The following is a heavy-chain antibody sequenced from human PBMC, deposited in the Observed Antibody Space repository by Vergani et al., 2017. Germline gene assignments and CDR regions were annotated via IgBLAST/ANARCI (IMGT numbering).Heavy chain of an antibody. D-gene: IGHD6-13*01. CDR2: IYYSGST. Sequence: QVQLQESGPGLVKPSETLSLTCTVSGGSISSYYWSWIRQPPGKGLDWIGYIYYSGSTEYNPSLKSRVTISVDSSKNQFSLKLNSVTAEDTAVYYCARHKEQLVPGNYYYYYYMDVWGKGTTVTVSS. CDR3: ARHKEQLVPGNYYYYYYMDV. CDR1: GGSISSYY. J-gene: IGHJ6*03. V-gene: IGHV4-59*08.